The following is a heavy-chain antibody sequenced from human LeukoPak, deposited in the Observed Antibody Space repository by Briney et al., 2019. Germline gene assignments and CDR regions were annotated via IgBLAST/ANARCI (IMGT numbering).Heavy chain of an antibody. CDR3: AKDRVQLSN. D-gene: IGHD5-18*01. V-gene: IGHV3-23*01. Sequence: TGGSLRLSCAASGFTFSSHAMTWVRQGPGKGLEWVSSISRSGGDTYYADSVKGRFTISRDNSRNTLYLQMNSLRAEDTAVYSCAKDRVQLSNWGQGTLVTVSS. J-gene: IGHJ4*02. CDR2: ISRSGGDT. CDR1: GFTFSSHA.